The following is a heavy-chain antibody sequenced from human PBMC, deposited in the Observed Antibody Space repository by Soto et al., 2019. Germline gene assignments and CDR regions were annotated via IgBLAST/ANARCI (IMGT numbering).Heavy chain of an antibody. D-gene: IGHD6-13*01. Sequence: QLQQWGAGLLKPSETLSLTCAVYGGSFSGYYWSWIRQPPGKGLEWIGEINHSGSTNYNPSLKSRVTISVDTSKNQFSLKLSSVTAADTAVYYCARGVRDSSSWYIYYFDYWGQGTLVTVSS. V-gene: IGHV4-34*01. CDR3: ARGVRDSSSWYIYYFDY. CDR1: GGSFSGYY. J-gene: IGHJ4*02. CDR2: INHSGST.